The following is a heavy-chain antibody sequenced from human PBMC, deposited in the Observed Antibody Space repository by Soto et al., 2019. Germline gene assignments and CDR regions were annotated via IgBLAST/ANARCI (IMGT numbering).Heavy chain of an antibody. J-gene: IGHJ6*02. V-gene: IGHV3-21*01. D-gene: IGHD3-3*01. CDR2: ISSSSSYI. Sequence: PGGSLRLSCAASGFTFSSYNMNWVRQAPGKGLEWVSSISSSSSYIYYADSVKGRFTISRDNAKNSLYLQMNSLRDEDTAVYYCARLLYDFWSGYYRRAPLDVWGQGTTVTVSS. CDR3: ARLLYDFWSGYYRRAPLDV. CDR1: GFTFSSYN.